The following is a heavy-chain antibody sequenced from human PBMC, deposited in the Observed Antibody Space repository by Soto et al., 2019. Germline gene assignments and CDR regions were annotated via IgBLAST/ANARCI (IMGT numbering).Heavy chain of an antibody. J-gene: IGHJ4*02. D-gene: IGHD3-22*01. CDR1: GGSISSSNW. CDR3: ARSWGYYYDSSGPLDS. CDR2: IYHSGST. V-gene: IGHV4-4*02. Sequence: XETLSLTCAVSGGSISSSNWWSWVRQPPVKGLEWIGEIYHSGSTNYNPSLKSRVTISVDKSKNQFSLKLSSVTAADTAVYYCARSWGYYYDSSGPLDSWGQGTLATVSS.